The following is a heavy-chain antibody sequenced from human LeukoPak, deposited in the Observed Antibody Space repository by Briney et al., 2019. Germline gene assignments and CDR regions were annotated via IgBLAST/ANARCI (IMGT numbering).Heavy chain of an antibody. CDR3: ARDASNIDFAPYFYYMDV. D-gene: IGHD3-3*01. CDR1: GFTLSLYS. J-gene: IGHJ6*03. Sequence: GGSLRLSCTASGFTLSLYSMHWVRQAPGKGLEWVSSIGRSSQYIYYGDSVRGRFTISRDNAKNTLYLDMNSPRAEDTAVYYCARDASNIDFAPYFYYMDVWGKGTTVTVSS. CDR2: IGRSSQYI. V-gene: IGHV3-21*01.